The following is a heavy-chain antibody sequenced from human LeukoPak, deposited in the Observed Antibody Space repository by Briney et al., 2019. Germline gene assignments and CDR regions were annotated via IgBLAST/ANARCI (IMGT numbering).Heavy chain of an antibody. CDR1: GFTFSSYA. CDR3: AKAGGVQLWLLSYYFDY. D-gene: IGHD5-18*01. J-gene: IGHJ4*02. V-gene: IGHV3-23*01. Sequence: GGSLRLSCAASGFTFSSYAMSWVRQAPGKGLEWVSAISGSGGSTYYADSVKGRFTISRDNSKNTLYLQMNSLRAEDTAVYYCAKAGGVQLWLLSYYFDYWGQGTLVTVSS. CDR2: ISGSGGST.